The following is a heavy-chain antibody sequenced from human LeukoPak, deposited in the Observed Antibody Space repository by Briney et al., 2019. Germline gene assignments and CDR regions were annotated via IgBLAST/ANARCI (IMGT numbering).Heavy chain of an antibody. D-gene: IGHD5-24*01. CDR3: ATVTRYHSDGYTSRGYNDS. CDR1: GYTFTGYS. Sequence: ASVKVSCKASGYTFTGYSMHWVRQAPGQGLEWMGLIRPNSGTTNYAQRFQGRVTMTRDTSISTAYMELSSLRSDDTAVYYCATVTRYHSDGYTSRGYNDSWGQGTLVTVSS. J-gene: IGHJ4*02. V-gene: IGHV1-2*02. CDR2: IRPNSGTT.